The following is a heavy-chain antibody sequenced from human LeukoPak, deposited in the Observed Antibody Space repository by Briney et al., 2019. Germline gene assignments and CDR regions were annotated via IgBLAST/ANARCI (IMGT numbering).Heavy chain of an antibody. CDR1: GFNLCNLA. Sequence: GSLRLFRAASGFNLCNLALSWVRQAPGEGPEWVSAISGSGGSTYYADSVKGRFTISRDNSKNTLYLQMNSLRAEDTAVYYCANQGLGYCSSTSCYRDYWGQGTLVTVSS. CDR2: ISGSGGST. CDR3: ANQGLGYCSSTSCYRDY. D-gene: IGHD2-2*02. V-gene: IGHV3-23*01. J-gene: IGHJ4*02.